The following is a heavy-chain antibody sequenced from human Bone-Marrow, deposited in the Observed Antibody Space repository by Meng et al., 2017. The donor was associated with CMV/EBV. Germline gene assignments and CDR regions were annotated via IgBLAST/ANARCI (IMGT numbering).Heavy chain of an antibody. D-gene: IGHD6-6*01. J-gene: IGHJ5*02. CDR2: ISVYNGNT. V-gene: IGHV1-18*01. Sequence: ASVKVSCKASGYTFTSYGISWVRQAPGQGLEWMGWISVYNGNTNYAQKFQGRVTMTTDTSTTTAYMELRSLRSDDTAVYYCARAARPRFRFDPWGQGTRVTGSS. CDR1: GYTFTSYG. CDR3: ARAARPRFRFDP.